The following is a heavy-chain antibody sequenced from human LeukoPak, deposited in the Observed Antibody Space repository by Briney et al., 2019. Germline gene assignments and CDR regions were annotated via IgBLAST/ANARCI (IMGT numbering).Heavy chain of an antibody. CDR2: ISGSGGST. J-gene: IGHJ4*02. CDR1: GFTVSSNA. Sequence: PGGSLRLSFAASGFTVSSNAMSWVHQAPGKGLEWVSAISGSGGSTYYADSVKGRFTISRDNSKNTLYLQMNSLRAEDTAVYYCAKDWDSSGYPYFLYWGQGTLVTVSS. V-gene: IGHV3-23*01. D-gene: IGHD3-22*01. CDR3: AKDWDSSGYPYFLY.